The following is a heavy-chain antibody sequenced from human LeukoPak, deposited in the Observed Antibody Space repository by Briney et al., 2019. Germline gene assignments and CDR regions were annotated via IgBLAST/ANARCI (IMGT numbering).Heavy chain of an antibody. CDR1: GGSISSSIHY. CDR2: IYYSGTT. Sequence: SETLSLTCTVSGGSISSSIHYWGWIRQPPGKGLEWIGSIYYSGTTYYNPSLKSRVTISVDTSKNQFSLKLSSVTAADTAVYYCARQLYDFWSGYHPSGWFDPWGQGTLVTVSS. CDR3: ARQLYDFWSGYHPSGWFDP. D-gene: IGHD3-3*01. V-gene: IGHV4-39*01. J-gene: IGHJ5*02.